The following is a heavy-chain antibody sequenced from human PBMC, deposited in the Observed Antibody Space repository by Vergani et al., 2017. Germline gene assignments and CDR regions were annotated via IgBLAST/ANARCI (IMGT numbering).Heavy chain of an antibody. D-gene: IGHD3-22*01. V-gene: IGHV3-30*19. Sequence: QVQLVESGGGVVQPGRSLRLSCAASGFTFSSYGMHWVRQAPGKGLEWVAVISYDGSNKYYADSVKGRFTISRDNSKNTLYLQMNSLRAEDTAVYYCARVVGTYYYDSSGQDFDYWGQGTLVTVSS. CDR2: ISYDGSNK. J-gene: IGHJ4*02. CDR1: GFTFSSYG. CDR3: ARVVGTYYYDSSGQDFDY.